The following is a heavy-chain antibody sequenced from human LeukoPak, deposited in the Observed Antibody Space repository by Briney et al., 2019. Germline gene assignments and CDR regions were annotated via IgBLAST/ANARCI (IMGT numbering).Heavy chain of an antibody. CDR2: VSAYNGNT. D-gene: IGHD2-15*01. CDR3: ARDCSGSSCYWIH. CDR1: GYTFSSYG. J-gene: IGHJ4*02. Sequence: ASVKVSCKASGYTFSSYGISWVRQAPGQGLEWLGYVSAYNGNTNYAQKVQGRITMTTDTSTSTAYMEMRSLRSDDTAVYYCARDCSGSSCYWIHWGQGTLVTVSS. V-gene: IGHV1-18*01.